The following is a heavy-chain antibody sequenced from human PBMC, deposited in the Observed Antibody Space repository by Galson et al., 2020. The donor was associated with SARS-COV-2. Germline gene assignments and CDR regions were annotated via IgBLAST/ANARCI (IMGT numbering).Heavy chain of an antibody. D-gene: IGHD5-12*01. Sequence: TGGSLRLSCAASGFTFNTYSMNWVRQAPGKGLEWVSSISSSSNYIYYAYSLKGRFTISRDNAKNSLYLQMNSLRAEDTAVYYCVRDRGYSGYDSVYWGQGTLVTVSS. CDR1: GFTFNTYS. J-gene: IGHJ4*02. CDR2: ISSSSNYI. CDR3: VRDRGYSGYDSVY. V-gene: IGHV3-21*01.